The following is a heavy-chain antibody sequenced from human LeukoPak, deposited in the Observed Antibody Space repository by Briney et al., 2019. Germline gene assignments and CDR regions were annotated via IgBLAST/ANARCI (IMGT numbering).Heavy chain of an antibody. CDR3: ARVMTTVTDYFDY. CDR1: GFTFSSYS. CDR2: ISSSSSYI. D-gene: IGHD4-17*01. Sequence: GASLRLSCAASGFTFSSYSMNWVRQAPGKGLEWVSSISSSSSYIYYADSVKGRFTISRDNAKNSLYLQMNSLRAEDTAVYYCARVMTTVTDYFDYWGQGTLVTVSS. J-gene: IGHJ4*02. V-gene: IGHV3-21*01.